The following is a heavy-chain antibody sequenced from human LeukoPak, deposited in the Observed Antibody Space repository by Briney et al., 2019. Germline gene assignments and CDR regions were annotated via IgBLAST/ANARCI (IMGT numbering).Heavy chain of an antibody. Sequence: SETLSLTCTVSAFSISSGLYWGWIRQPPGKGLEWIGSVYHSGSTYYNPSLESRVAISIDTSKNQFSLKLSSVTAADTAVYYCATTGSSGYYYRFDYWGQGILVTVSS. CDR1: AFSISSGLY. CDR2: VYHSGST. V-gene: IGHV4-38-2*02. J-gene: IGHJ4*02. D-gene: IGHD3-22*01. CDR3: ATTGSSGYYYRFDY.